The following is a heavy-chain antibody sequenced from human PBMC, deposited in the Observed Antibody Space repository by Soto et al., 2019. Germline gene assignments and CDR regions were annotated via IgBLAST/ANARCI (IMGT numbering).Heavy chain of an antibody. CDR3: ERASSSWYYYYGMDV. CDR2: INHSGST. D-gene: IGHD6-13*01. J-gene: IGHJ6*02. Sequence: SETLSLTCAVYGGSFSGYYWSWIRQPPGKGLGWIGEINHSGSTNYNPSLKSRVTVSVDTSKNQFSLKLSSVTAADTAVYYCERASSSWYYYYGMDVWGQGTTVTVSS. V-gene: IGHV4-34*01. CDR1: GGSFSGYY.